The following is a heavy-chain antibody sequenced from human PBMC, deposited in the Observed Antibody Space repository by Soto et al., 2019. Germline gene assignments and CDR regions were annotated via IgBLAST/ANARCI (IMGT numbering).Heavy chain of an antibody. V-gene: IGHV1-18*04. CDR2: ISAYNGNT. D-gene: IGHD3-22*01. CDR1: GYTFTSYG. CDR3: ARARVGYYDSSGYYYFDY. J-gene: IGHJ4*02. Sequence: QVPLVQSGAEVKKPGASVKVSCKASGYTFTSYGISWVRQAPGQGLEWMGWISAYNGNTNYAQKLQGRVTMTTDTSTSTAYMELRSLRSDDTAVYYCARARVGYYDSSGYYYFDYWGQGTLVTVSS.